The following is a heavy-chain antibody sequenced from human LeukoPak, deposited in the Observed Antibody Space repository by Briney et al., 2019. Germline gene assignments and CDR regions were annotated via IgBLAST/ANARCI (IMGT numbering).Heavy chain of an antibody. CDR1: GITLSNYG. Sequence: GGSLRLSCAVSGITLSNYGMSWVRQAPGKGLEWVAGISGSGGSTNYADSVKGRFTISRDSRKNTLYLQMNSLRAEDTAVYYCARDRSSSWLFDYWGQGTLVTVSS. V-gene: IGHV3-23*01. J-gene: IGHJ4*02. CDR3: ARDRSSSWLFDY. CDR2: ISGSGGST. D-gene: IGHD6-13*01.